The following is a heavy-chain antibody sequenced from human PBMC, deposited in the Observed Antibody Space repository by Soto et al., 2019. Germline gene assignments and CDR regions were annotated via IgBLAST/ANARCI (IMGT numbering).Heavy chain of an antibody. V-gene: IGHV4-59*01. J-gene: IGHJ6*02. Sequence: PSETLSLTCTVSGCSISSYYWSWVRQPPGKGLEWIGYIYYSGSTNYNPSLKSRVTISVDTSKNQFSLKLSSVTAADTAVYYCARANGDYLGYYYYGMDVWGQGTTVTVSS. D-gene: IGHD4-17*01. CDR2: IYYSGST. CDR3: ARANGDYLGYYYYGMDV. CDR1: GCSISSYY.